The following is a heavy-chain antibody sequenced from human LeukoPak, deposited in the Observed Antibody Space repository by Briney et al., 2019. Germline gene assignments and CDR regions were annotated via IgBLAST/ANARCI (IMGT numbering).Heavy chain of an antibody. CDR3: ARGFLGRAGTLFDAFDI. Sequence: GGSLRLSCAASGFTVSSNYMSWVRQAPGKGLEWVSGIYSGGSTYYADSVKGRFTISRDNSKNTLYLQMNSLRAEDTAVYYCARGFLGRAGTLFDAFDIWGQGTMVTVSS. D-gene: IGHD6-13*01. CDR2: IYSGGST. J-gene: IGHJ3*02. CDR1: GFTVSSNY. V-gene: IGHV3-53*01.